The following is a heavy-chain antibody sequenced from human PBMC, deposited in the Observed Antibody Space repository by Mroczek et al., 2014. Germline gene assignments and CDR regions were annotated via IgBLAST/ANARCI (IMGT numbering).Heavy chain of an antibody. V-gene: IGHV1-8*01. CDR1: GYTFTSYD. J-gene: IGHJ4*03. CDR3: ARGFFTISTRFRSGTPFFGY. D-gene: IGHD3-3*01. Sequence: QVQLQQSGAEVKKPGASVKVSCKASGYTFTSYDINWVRQATGQGLEWMGWMNPNSGNTGYAQKFQGRVTMTRNTSISTAYMELSSLRSEDTAVYYCARGFFTISTRFRSGTPFFGYVGQGPWSTVSS. CDR2: MNPNSGNT.